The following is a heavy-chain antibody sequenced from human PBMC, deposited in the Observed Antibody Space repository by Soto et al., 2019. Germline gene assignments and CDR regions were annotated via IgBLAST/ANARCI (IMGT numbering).Heavy chain of an antibody. V-gene: IGHV3-23*01. CDR1: GFIFSNYA. Sequence: VHLLESGGDLVQRGGSLRLSCAASGFIFSNYAMSWVRQAPGKGTEWVSAISGSGATTYYPDSVKGRFTISRDNSKNTLYLQMNSLRAEDTAVYYCTKGGIPRRYNIPKVDFDYWGQGSLVTVSS. CDR3: TKGGIPRRYNIPKVDFDY. D-gene: IGHD1-1*01. J-gene: IGHJ4*02. CDR2: ISGSGATT.